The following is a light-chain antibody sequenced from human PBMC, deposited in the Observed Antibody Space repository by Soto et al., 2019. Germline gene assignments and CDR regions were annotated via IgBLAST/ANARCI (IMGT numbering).Light chain of an antibody. CDR1: QSVSSSY. Sequence: EIVLTQSPGTLSLSPGERATLSCRASQSVSSSYLAWYQQKPGQAPRLLIYGASSSATGIPDRFSGSVSGTDFTLTISRLEPEDFAVYYCQQYGSSPYTFGLGTKLEIK. CDR2: GAS. CDR3: QQYGSSPYT. J-gene: IGKJ2*01. V-gene: IGKV3-20*01.